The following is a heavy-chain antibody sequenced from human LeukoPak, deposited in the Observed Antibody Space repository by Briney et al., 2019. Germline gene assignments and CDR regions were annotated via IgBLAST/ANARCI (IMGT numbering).Heavy chain of an antibody. D-gene: IGHD6-13*01. CDR3: ARETQGIAAAGTYYYYYMDV. V-gene: IGHV4-34*01. CDR2: INHSGST. J-gene: IGHJ6*03. CDR1: GGSFSGYY. Sequence: SETPSLTCAVYGGSFSGYYWSWIRQPPGKGLEWIGEINHSGSTNYNPSLKSRVTISVDTSKNQFSLKLSSVTAADTAVYYCARETQGIAAAGTYYYYYMDVWGKGTTVTISS.